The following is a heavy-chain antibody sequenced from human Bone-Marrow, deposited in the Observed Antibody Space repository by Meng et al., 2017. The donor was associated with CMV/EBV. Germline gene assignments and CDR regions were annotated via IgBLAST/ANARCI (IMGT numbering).Heavy chain of an antibody. V-gene: IGHV1-69*10. Sequence: SVKVFCKASGVTFSSCTLSWVRQAPGQGLEWMGGITPIVGVAQYSQNFQGSVTITADEYTNTAYMDLSSLRSDDTAVYYWATGGTTSRFRVDYWGQGTLVTVSS. CDR3: ATGGTTSRFRVDY. CDR2: ITPIVGVA. D-gene: IGHD1-1*01. CDR1: GVTFSSCT. J-gene: IGHJ4*02.